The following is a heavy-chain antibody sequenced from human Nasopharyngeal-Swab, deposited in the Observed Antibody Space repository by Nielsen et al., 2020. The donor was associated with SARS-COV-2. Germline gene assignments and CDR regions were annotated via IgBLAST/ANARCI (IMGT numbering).Heavy chain of an antibody. CDR2: ISSSSSYI. D-gene: IGHD6-19*01. V-gene: IGHV3-21*01. CDR1: GFTFSSYS. CDR3: ARGGRLGYSGGWLEGNWFDP. J-gene: IGHJ5*02. Sequence: GGSLRLSCAASGFTFSSYSMNWVRQAPGKGLEWVSSISSSSSYIYYADSVKGRFTISRDNAKNSLYLQMNSLRAEDTAVYYCARGGRLGYSGGWLEGNWFDPWGQGTLVTVSS.